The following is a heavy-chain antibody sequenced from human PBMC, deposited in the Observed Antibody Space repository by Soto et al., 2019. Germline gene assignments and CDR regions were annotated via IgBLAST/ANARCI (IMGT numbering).Heavy chain of an antibody. CDR2: INHSGST. V-gene: IGHV4-34*01. Sequence: SETLSLTCAVYGGSFSGYYWSWIRQPPGKGLEWIGEINHSGSTNYNPSLKSRVTISVDTSKNQFSLKLSSVTAADTAVYYCARGGIIVVVPAAQPHYFDYWGQGTLVTVSS. CDR3: ARGGIIVVVPAAQPHYFDY. J-gene: IGHJ4*02. D-gene: IGHD2-2*01. CDR1: GGSFSGYY.